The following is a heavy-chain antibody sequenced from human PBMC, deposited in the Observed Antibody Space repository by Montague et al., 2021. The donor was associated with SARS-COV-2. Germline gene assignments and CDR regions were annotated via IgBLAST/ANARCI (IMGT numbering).Heavy chain of an antibody. D-gene: IGHD6-6*01. V-gene: IGHV3-9*01. CDR1: GFTFGDYA. CDR3: AKSDSSSPYFDY. Sequence: SLRLSCAASGFTFGDYAMHLVRQAPGKGLEWVSGISWNSGSIGYXYSVKGRFTISRDNAKNSLYLQMNSLRAEDTALYYCAKSDSSSPYFDYWGQGTLVTVSS. J-gene: IGHJ4*02. CDR2: ISWNSGSI.